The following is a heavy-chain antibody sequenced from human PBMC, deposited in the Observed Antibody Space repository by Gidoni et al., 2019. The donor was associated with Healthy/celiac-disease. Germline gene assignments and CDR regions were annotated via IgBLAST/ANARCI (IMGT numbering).Heavy chain of an antibody. V-gene: IGHV3-30*01. J-gene: IGHJ4*02. CDR1: GFTFSSYA. CDR2: ISYDGSNK. Sequence: VQLVESGGGVVQPGRSLRLSCAASGFTFSSYAMHWVRQAPGKGLEWVAVISYDGSNKYYADSVKGRFTISRDNSKNTLYLQMNSLRAEDTAVYYCARDDGDYVYYFDYWGQGTLVTVSS. D-gene: IGHD4-17*01. CDR3: ARDDGDYVYYFDY.